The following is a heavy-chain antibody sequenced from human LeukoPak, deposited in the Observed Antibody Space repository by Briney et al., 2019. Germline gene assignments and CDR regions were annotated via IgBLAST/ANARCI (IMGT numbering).Heavy chain of an antibody. Sequence: PSETLSLTCAVSGGSISSGGYSWSWIRQPPGKGLEWIGYIYHSGSTYYNPSLKSRVTISVDRSKNQFSLKLSSVTAADTAVYYYASDRLGWFDPWGQGTLVTVSS. D-gene: IGHD4-11*01. CDR2: IYHSGST. CDR1: GGSISSGGYS. V-gene: IGHV4-30-2*01. CDR3: ASDRLGWFDP. J-gene: IGHJ5*02.